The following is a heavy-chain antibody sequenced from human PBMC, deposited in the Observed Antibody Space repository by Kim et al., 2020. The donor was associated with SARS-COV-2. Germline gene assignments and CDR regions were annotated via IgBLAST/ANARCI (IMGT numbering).Heavy chain of an antibody. D-gene: IGHD3-3*01. CDR1: GFTFSNAW. CDR2: IKSKTDGGTT. Sequence: GGSLRLSCAASGFTFSNAWMSWVRQAPGKGLEWVGRIKSKTDGGTTDYAAPVKGRFTISRDDSKNTLYLQMNSLKTEDTAVYYCTPQWLLSPGFDYWGQGTLVTVSS. V-gene: IGHV3-15*01. CDR3: TPQWLLSPGFDY. J-gene: IGHJ4*02.